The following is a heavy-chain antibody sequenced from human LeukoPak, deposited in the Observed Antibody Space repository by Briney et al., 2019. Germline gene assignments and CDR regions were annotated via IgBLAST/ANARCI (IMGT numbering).Heavy chain of an antibody. CDR1: GFTVSSNY. Sequence: GGSLRLSCAASGFTVSSNYMSWVRRAPGKGLEWVSVIYSGGSTYYADSVKGRFTISRDNSKNTLYLQMNSLRAEDTAVYYCAREGYYDSSGLIDYWGQGTLVTVSS. CDR3: AREGYYDSSGLIDY. CDR2: IYSGGST. V-gene: IGHV3-53*01. J-gene: IGHJ4*02. D-gene: IGHD3-22*01.